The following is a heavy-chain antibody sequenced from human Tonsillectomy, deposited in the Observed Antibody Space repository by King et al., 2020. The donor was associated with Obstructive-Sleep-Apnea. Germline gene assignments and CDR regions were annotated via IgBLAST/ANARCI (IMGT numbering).Heavy chain of an antibody. Sequence: VQLVESGGGLVQPGGSLRLSCAASGFTFSSYAMSWVRQAPGKGLEWVSVIRGSGGSTDYADSVKGRFTISRDNSKNTLSLQMNSLRAEDTAVYYCATDIGAISYSYGMDVWGQGTTVTVSS. J-gene: IGHJ6*02. CDR2: IRGSGGST. CDR1: GFTFSSYA. D-gene: IGHD3-10*01. CDR3: ATDIGAISYSYGMDV. V-gene: IGHV3-23*04.